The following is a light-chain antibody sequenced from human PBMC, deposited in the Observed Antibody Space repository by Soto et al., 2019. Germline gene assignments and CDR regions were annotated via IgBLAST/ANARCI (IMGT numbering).Light chain of an antibody. V-gene: IGLV2-23*01. Sequence: QSVLTQPASVSGSPGQSITISCTGTSSDVGTDNLVSWYQQHPGNAPKLMIYEGNKRPSGVSNRFSGSKSGNTASLTISGLQAEDEGDYDGSSYVGSGTYVVFGGGTKLTVL. CDR3: SSYVGSGTYVV. J-gene: IGLJ2*01. CDR1: SSDVGTDNL. CDR2: EGN.